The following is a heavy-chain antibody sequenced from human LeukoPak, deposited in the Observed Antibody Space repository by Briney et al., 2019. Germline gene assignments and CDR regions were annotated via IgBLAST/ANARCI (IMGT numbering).Heavy chain of an antibody. Sequence: GGSLRLSCAASGLTFDSYAMNWVRQTPGKGLEWVSTISGSGGSTYYADSVKGRFTISRDSSKNTLYLQMNNLRAEDTAVYYCAKDRPPDYWGQGTLVTVTS. J-gene: IGHJ4*02. CDR2: ISGSGGST. CDR3: AKDRPPDY. V-gene: IGHV3-23*01. D-gene: IGHD6-6*01. CDR1: GLTFDSYA.